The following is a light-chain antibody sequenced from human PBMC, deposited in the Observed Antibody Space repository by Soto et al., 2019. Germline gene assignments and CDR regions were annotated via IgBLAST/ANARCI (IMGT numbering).Light chain of an antibody. J-gene: IGKJ1*01. CDR1: QGISNQ. V-gene: IGKV1-39*01. CDR3: QQSNSSPPT. Sequence: DIQMTQSPSSLSASVEDRVIITFRASQGISNQLEWYQQKPGKAPKLLIYAASSLQSGVPSRFSGSRSGPDFTLTISSLQPEDFATYYCQQSNSSPPTFGQGTKVDIK. CDR2: AAS.